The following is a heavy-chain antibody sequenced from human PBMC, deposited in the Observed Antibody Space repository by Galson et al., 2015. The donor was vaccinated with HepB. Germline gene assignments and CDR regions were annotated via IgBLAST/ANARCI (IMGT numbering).Heavy chain of an antibody. CDR2: IYYSGST. CDR3: ARLYVDTAMEFDY. CDR1: GGSISSSSYY. Sequence: LSLTCTVSGGSISSSSYYWGWIRQPPGKGLEWIGSIYYSGSTYYNPSLKSRVTISVDTSKNQYSLKLSSVTAADTAVYYCARLYVDTAMEFDYWGQGTLVTVSS. V-gene: IGHV4-39*01. D-gene: IGHD5-18*01. J-gene: IGHJ4*02.